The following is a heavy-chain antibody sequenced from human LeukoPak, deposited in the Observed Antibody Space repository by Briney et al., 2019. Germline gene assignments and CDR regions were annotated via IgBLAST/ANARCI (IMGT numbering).Heavy chain of an antibody. V-gene: IGHV3-9*01. CDR1: GFTFDDYA. CDR2: ISWNSGSI. D-gene: IGHD6-19*01. Sequence: GGSLRLSCAASGFTFDDYAMHWVRQAPGKGLEWVSGISWNSGSIGYADSVKGRFTISRDNAKNSLYLQMNSLRAEDTALYYCAKDIFRRPVAGNDYWGQGTLVTVSS. CDR3: AKDIFRRPVAGNDY. J-gene: IGHJ4*02.